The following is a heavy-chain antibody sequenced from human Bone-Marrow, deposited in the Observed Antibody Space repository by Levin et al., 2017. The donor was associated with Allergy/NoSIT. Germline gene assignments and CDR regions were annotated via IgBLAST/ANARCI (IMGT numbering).Heavy chain of an antibody. CDR2: AYYNGDT. D-gene: IGHD1-26*01. CDR3: ARHLISGSYYFPLHT. Sequence: PSQTLSLTCTVSGASIVSGSFYWGWIRQSPAKGLEWIGSAYYNGDTYINPSLQSRVTISVDTSKNQVSLRLSSVIAADTARYYCARHLISGSYYFPLHTWGQGTMVTVSS. CDR1: GASIVSGSFY. V-gene: IGHV4-39*01. J-gene: IGHJ3*01.